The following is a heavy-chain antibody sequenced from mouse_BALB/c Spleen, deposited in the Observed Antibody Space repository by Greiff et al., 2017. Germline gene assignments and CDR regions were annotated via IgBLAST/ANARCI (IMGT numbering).Heavy chain of an antibody. D-gene: IGHD2-4*01. V-gene: IGHV5-17*02. Sequence: DVQLVESGGGLVQPGGSRKLSCAASGFTFSSFGMHWVRQAPEKGLEWVAYISSGSSTIYYADTVKGRFTISRDNPKNTLFLQMTSLRSEDTAMYYCASMITTRYYFDYWGQGTTLTVSS. CDR1: GFTFSSFG. J-gene: IGHJ2*01. CDR2: ISSGSSTI. CDR3: ASMITTRYYFDY.